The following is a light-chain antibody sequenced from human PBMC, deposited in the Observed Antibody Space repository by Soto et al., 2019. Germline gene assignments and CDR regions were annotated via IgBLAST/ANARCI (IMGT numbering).Light chain of an antibody. V-gene: IGKV1-39*01. Sequence: DIQMTQSPSSLSASVGDRVTITCRASQSISSYLNWYQHKPGKAPKLLIYAASSLQTGVRSRFSGSRSGTDFALTISSLQRDDFATYYCQQTDSFPRTFGQGTKVDIK. J-gene: IGKJ1*01. CDR1: QSISSY. CDR2: AAS. CDR3: QQTDSFPRT.